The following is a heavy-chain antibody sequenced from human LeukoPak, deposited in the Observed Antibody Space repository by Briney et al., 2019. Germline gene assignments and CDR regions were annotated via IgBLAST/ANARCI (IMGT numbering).Heavy chain of an antibody. J-gene: IGHJ4*02. CDR1: GGSPTTGGYY. V-gene: IGHV4-31*03. D-gene: IGHD4-23*01. Sequence: SETLCLTCTVSGGSPTTGGYYWGWIRQHPGKGLEWIGYISFSGITYYNPSLKSRVTISVDTSNNQFSLRLSSVTAAVTDVYICARDYGGKHFFDYWGQGALVTVSS. CDR2: ISFSGIT. CDR3: ARDYGGKHFFDY.